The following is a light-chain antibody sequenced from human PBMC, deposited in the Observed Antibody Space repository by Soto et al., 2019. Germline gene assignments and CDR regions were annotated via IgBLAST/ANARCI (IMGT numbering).Light chain of an antibody. J-gene: IGLJ1*01. CDR1: SSNVENNY. CDR2: DND. CDR3: ATWDTSLTAAV. Sequence: QSVLTQPPSVSATPGQKVTISCSGSSSNVENNYVSWYQQFPGTAPKFLIFDNDKRPSGVPDRFSASKSGTSATLAITGLQPGDEADHYCATWDTSLTAAVFGSGTKVTVL. V-gene: IGLV1-51*01.